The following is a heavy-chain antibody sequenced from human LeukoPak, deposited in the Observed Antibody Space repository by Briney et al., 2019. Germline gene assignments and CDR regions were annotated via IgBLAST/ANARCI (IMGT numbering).Heavy chain of an antibody. J-gene: IGHJ4*02. CDR2: INHSGST. CDR3: ARASTIFGVVMPAYFDY. V-gene: IGHV4-34*01. CDR1: GGSFSGYY. Sequence: SETLSLTCAVYGGSFSGYYWSWIRQPPGKGLEWIGEINHSGSTNYNPSLKSRVTISVDTSKNQFSLKLSSVTAADTAVYYCARASTIFGVVMPAYFDYWGQGTLVTVSS. D-gene: IGHD3-3*01.